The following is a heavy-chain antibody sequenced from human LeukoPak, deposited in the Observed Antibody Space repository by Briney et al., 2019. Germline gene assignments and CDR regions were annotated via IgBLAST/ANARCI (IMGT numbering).Heavy chain of an antibody. V-gene: IGHV4-4*07. D-gene: IGHD2-2*01. CDR3: ARVLGTSNNNWFDP. CDR2: IYTSGST. CDR1: GGSISSYY. Sequence: SETLSLTCTVSGGSISSYYWSWIRQPAGKGLEWIGRIYTSGSTNYNPSLKSRVTMSVDTSKNQFSLKLSSVTAADTAVYYCARVLGTSNNNWFDPWGQGTLVTVSS. J-gene: IGHJ5*02.